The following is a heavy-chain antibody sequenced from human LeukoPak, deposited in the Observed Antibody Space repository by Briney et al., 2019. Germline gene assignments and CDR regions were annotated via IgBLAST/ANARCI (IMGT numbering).Heavy chain of an antibody. J-gene: IGHJ4*02. D-gene: IGHD5-18*01. CDR2: IYPDDSDT. V-gene: IGHV5-51*01. CDR1: GYSFTSYW. Sequence: GESLKISCEGFGYSFTSYWIGWVRQMPGKGLEWMGIIYPDDSDTRYSPSFQGQVTISADTSINTAYLQWGSLKASDTAMYYCARGDRVEDTTIITNHFDYWGQGTLVTVSS. CDR3: ARGDRVEDTTIITNHFDY.